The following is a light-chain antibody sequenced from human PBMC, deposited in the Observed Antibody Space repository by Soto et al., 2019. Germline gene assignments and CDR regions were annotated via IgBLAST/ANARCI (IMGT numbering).Light chain of an antibody. CDR3: QHYVSSPFT. CDR2: GAY. J-gene: IGKJ3*01. CDR1: QSVSSSY. V-gene: IGKV3-20*01. Sequence: EIVLTQSPGTLSLSPGDRATLSCWASQSVSSSYLAWYQQKPGQAPRLLIYGAYNRATGIPDRFSGSGSGTDFTLTISRLEPEDFEVYYCQHYVSSPFTFGPGTKVDIK.